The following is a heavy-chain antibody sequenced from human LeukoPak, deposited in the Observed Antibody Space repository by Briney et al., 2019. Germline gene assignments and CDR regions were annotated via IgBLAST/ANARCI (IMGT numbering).Heavy chain of an antibody. CDR2: LSGSDIST. J-gene: IGHJ4*02. Sequence: PGGSLRLSCAASGFTFSNYAMSWVRQAPGKGLEWVSALSGSDISTYYADSVKGRFTTSRDNSKNTLYLQMNSLRAEDTAVYYCAKGTSAGSRYCFDYWGQGTRVTVSS. CDR3: AKGTSAGSRYCFDY. D-gene: IGHD2-15*01. V-gene: IGHV3-23*01. CDR1: GFTFSNYA.